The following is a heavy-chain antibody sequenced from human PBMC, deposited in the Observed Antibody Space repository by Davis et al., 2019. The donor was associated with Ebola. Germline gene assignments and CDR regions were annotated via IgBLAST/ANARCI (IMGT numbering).Heavy chain of an antibody. CDR2: ISSGGGAP. D-gene: IGHD4-11*01. CDR3: TKDAWDYTNTHCFDY. J-gene: IGHJ4*02. CDR1: GFTFSTYA. V-gene: IGHV3-23*01. Sequence: GGSLRLSCAASGFTFSTYAMGWVRQAPGKGLEWVSDISSGGGAPYYADSVKGRFTISRDNSKNTLYLQMNSLRAEDSALYYCTKDAWDYTNTHCFDYWGQGTLVTVSS.